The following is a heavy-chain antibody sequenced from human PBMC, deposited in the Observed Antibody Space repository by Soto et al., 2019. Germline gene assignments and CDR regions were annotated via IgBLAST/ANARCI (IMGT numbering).Heavy chain of an antibody. CDR3: AKGVATAVPALDY. D-gene: IGHD2-21*02. J-gene: IGHJ4*02. CDR2: VSWNSGAK. V-gene: IGHV3-9*01. CDR1: GFSFDDFV. Sequence: PGGSLRLSCVASGFSFDDFVMNLVQQRPGKGLEWVSSVSWNSGAKLYADSVKGRFAISRDSAKKSVYLQMNSLRPDDTAFYYCAKGVATAVPALDYWGQGTLVTVS.